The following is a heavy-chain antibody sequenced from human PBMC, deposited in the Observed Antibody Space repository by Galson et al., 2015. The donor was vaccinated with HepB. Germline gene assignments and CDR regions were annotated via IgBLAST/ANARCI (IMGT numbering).Heavy chain of an antibody. CDR3: ARARSLGELSLVAFDI. J-gene: IGHJ3*02. V-gene: IGHV4-31*02. Sequence: GFYWSWIRQHPGKGLECIGYIYYSGSTYYNPSLKSRVAISVDTSKNHFSLKVNSVTAADMAVYYCARARSLGELSLVAFDIWGQGILVTVSS. CDR1: GFY. CDR2: IYYSGST. D-gene: IGHD3-16*02.